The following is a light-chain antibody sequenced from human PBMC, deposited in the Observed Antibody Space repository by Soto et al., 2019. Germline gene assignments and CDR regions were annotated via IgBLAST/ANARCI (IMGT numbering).Light chain of an antibody. CDR1: SSDVGGYNY. V-gene: IGLV2-14*03. CDR3: SSYTSINSYV. CDR2: YVS. J-gene: IGLJ1*01. Sequence: QSALTRPASVSGSPGQSITISCTGTSSDVGGYNYVSWYQQHPGKAPKLMIYYVSHRPSGVSNRFSGSKSGNTASLTISGLQAEDEADYYCSSYTSINSYVFGTGTKVTVL.